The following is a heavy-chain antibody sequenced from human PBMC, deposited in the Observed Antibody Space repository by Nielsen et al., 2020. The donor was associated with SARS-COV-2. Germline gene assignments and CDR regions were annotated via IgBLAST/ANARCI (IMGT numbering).Heavy chain of an antibody. V-gene: IGHV3-21*01. CDR3: AREGKGSYDILTGYFLAVDY. CDR2: ISSSSSYI. J-gene: IGHJ4*02. D-gene: IGHD3-9*01. Sequence: WLRQPPGKGLEWVSSISSSSSYIYYADSVKGRFTISRDNAKNSLYLQMNSLRAEDTAVYYCAREGKGSYDILTGYFLAVDYWGQGTLVTVSS.